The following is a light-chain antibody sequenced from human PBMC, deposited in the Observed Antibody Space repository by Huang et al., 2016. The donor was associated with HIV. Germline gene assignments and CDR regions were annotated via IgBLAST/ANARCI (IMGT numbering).Light chain of an antibody. V-gene: IGKV3-11*01. Sequence: EIVLTQSPAILSLSPGERATPSCRASQSVSNSLAWYQQKPGQPPTLLIYDASNRATGIPARFSGSGSGTDFTLTVSSLEPEDFAIYYCQHRGNWPYTFGQGTKLEIK. CDR3: QHRGNWPYT. CDR1: QSVSNS. CDR2: DAS. J-gene: IGKJ2*01.